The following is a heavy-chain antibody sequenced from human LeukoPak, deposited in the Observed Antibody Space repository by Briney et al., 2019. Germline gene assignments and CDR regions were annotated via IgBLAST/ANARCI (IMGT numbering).Heavy chain of an antibody. CDR2: ISSSGSTI. J-gene: IGHJ4*02. CDR1: GFTFSDYY. CDR3: ARVMDTAMEGTFDY. D-gene: IGHD5-18*01. Sequence: GGSLRLSCAASGFTFSDYYMSWIRQAPGKGLERVSYISSSGSTIYYADSVKGRFTISRDNAKNSLYLQMNSLRAEDTAVYYCARVMDTAMEGTFDYWGQGTLVTVSS. V-gene: IGHV3-11*01.